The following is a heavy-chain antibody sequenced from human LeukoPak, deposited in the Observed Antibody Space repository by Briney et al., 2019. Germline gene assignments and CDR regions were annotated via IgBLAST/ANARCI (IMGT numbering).Heavy chain of an antibody. Sequence: GGSLRLSCAASGFTLSNAWMSWVRQAPGKGLEWVSAITATSSSTHDADSVQGRFTISRDNSKNTLYLQMNSLRPEDTAIYYCAKLFESGTYNNFFHYWGQGTLVTVFS. CDR2: ITATSSST. J-gene: IGHJ4*02. D-gene: IGHD3-10*01. CDR3: AKLFESGTYNNFFHY. CDR1: GFTLSNAW. V-gene: IGHV3-23*01.